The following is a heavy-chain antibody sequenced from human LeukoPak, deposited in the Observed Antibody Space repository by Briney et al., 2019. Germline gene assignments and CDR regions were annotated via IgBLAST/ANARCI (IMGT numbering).Heavy chain of an antibody. V-gene: IGHV3-21*04. CDR1: GFTFSSYG. J-gene: IGHJ4*02. CDR2: ITASSTAI. Sequence: GGSLRLSCAASGFTFSSYGMTWVRQAPGKGLEWVSSITASSTAIYSADSVKGRFTISRDNAKNFLYLQMNSLRAEDTALYYCARDYFGSPSALDYWGQGTLVTVSS. D-gene: IGHD1-26*01. CDR3: ARDYFGSPSALDY.